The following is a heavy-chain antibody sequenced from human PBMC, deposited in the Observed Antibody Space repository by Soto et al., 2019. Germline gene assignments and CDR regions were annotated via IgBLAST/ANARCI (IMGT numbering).Heavy chain of an antibody. CDR3: ARVGVVVVAARPYAEYFQH. Sequence: SETLSLTCTVSGGSISSGDYYWSWIRQPPGKGLEWIGYIYYSGSTYYNPSLKSRVTISVDTSKNQFSLKLSSVTAADTAVYYCARVGVVVVAARPYAEYFQHWGQGTLVTVSS. CDR1: GGSISSGDYY. V-gene: IGHV4-30-4*01. D-gene: IGHD2-15*01. CDR2: IYYSGST. J-gene: IGHJ1*01.